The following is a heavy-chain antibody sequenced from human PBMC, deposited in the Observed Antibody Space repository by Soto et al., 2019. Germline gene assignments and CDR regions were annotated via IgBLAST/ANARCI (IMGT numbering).Heavy chain of an antibody. CDR3: ARAVPRFWSGYYYYYYGMDV. J-gene: IGHJ6*02. V-gene: IGHV1-2*02. CDR2: INPNSGGT. CDR1: GYTFTGYY. Sequence: ASVKVSCKASGYTFTGYYMHWVRQAPGQGHEWMGWINPNSGGTNYAQKFQGRVTMTRDTSISTAYMELSRLRSDDTAVYYCARAVPRFWSGYYYYYYGMDVWGQGTTVTVSS. D-gene: IGHD3-3*01.